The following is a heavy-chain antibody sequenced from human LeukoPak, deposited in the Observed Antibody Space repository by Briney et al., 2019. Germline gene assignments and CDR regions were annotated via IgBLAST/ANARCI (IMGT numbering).Heavy chain of an antibody. CDR3: ARGSTYYYDSSGYYYASTIDY. V-gene: IGHV1-46*01. CDR2: TNPSGGST. J-gene: IGHJ4*02. D-gene: IGHD3-22*01. CDR1: GYTFTSYY. Sequence: GASVKVSCKASGYTFTSYYMHWVRQAPGQGLEWMGITNPSGGSTSYAQKFQGRVTMTRDMSTSTVYMELSSLRSEDTAVYYCARGSTYYYDSSGYYYASTIDYWGQGTLVTVSS.